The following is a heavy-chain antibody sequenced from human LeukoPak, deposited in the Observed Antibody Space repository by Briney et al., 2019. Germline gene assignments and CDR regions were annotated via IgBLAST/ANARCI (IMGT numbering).Heavy chain of an antibody. CDR1: KYTFSAYY. CDR2: IDPNSGVR. J-gene: IGHJ4*02. V-gene: IGHV1-2*06. CDR3: ARGLSGSPVGFDY. Sequence: SVKVSCKASKYTFSAYYVHWVRQAPGQGLEWMGRIDPNSGVRNYPQKFQGRVTMTRDTSISTAYMELSRLRSDDTAVYYCARGLSGSPVGFDYWGQGTLVTVSS. D-gene: IGHD1-26*01.